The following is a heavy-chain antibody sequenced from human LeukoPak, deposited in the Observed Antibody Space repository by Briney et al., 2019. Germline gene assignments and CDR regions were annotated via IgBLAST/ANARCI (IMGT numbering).Heavy chain of an antibody. CDR3: ARDCPASIVGATCHRATRYAFDI. V-gene: IGHV1-2*02. CDR2: INPNSGGT. D-gene: IGHD1-26*01. J-gene: IGHJ4*02. Sequence: ASVKVSCEASGYTFTGYYMHWVRQAPGQGLEWMGWINPNSGGTNYAQKFQGRVTMTRDTSISTAYMELSRLRSDDTAVYYCARDCPASIVGATCHRATRYAFDIWGQGTLVTVSS. CDR1: GYTFTGYY.